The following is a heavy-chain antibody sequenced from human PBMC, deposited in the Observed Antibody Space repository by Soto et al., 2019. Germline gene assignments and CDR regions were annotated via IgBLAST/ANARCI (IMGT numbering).Heavy chain of an antibody. CDR3: ARDLFGGVIVIPYFDY. Sequence: GGTLRLSCAASGFTLSSYWMSWVRPAPGKGLEWVANIKQDGSEKYYMDSVKGRFTISRDNAKNSLYLKMNSLRAEDTAVYYCARDLFGGVIVIPYFDYCGQGTLVTVSS. J-gene: IGHJ4*02. CDR1: GFTLSSYW. V-gene: IGHV3-7*05. D-gene: IGHD3-16*02. CDR2: IKQDGSEK.